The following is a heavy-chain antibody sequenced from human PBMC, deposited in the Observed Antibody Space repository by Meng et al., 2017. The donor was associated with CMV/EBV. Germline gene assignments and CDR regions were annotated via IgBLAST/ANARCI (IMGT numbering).Heavy chain of an antibody. Sequence: SETLSLTCTVSGGSISSGGYYWSWIRQHPGKGLEWIGYIYFSGSTYYNPSLKSRVTISVDTSKTQFSLKLSSVTAADTAVYYCARVSSGGVGAAAMWFDPWGQGTLVTVSS. J-gene: IGHJ5*02. D-gene: IGHD6-13*01. V-gene: IGHV4-31*03. CDR2: IYFSGST. CDR3: ARVSSGGVGAAAMWFDP. CDR1: GGSISSGGYY.